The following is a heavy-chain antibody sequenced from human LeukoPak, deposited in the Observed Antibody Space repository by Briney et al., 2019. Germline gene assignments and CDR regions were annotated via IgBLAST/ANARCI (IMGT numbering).Heavy chain of an antibody. V-gene: IGHV4-39*07. Sequence: SETLSLTCTVSGDSISSASFYWGWIRQPPGKGLEWIGSIYYTGSTYYNPFLNSRVTISVDPSQNQFSLKLSSVTAADTAVYYCARAPFYYYMDVWGKGTTVTVSS. CDR1: GDSISSASFY. CDR2: IYYTGST. CDR3: ARAPFYYYMDV. J-gene: IGHJ6*03.